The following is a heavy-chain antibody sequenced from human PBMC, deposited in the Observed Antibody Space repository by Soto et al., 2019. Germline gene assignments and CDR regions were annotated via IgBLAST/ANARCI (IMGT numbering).Heavy chain of an antibody. V-gene: IGHV3-15*01. J-gene: IGHJ5*02. CDR3: TTEVDYYDSSGSP. Sequence: SLRLSCAASGFTFSSYAMSWVRQAPGKGLEWVGRIKSKTDGGTTDYAAPVKGRFTISRDDSKNTLYLQMNSLKTEDTAVYYCTTEVDYYDSSGSPWVQGTLVTVSS. CDR1: GFTFSSYA. CDR2: IKSKTDGGTT. D-gene: IGHD3-22*01.